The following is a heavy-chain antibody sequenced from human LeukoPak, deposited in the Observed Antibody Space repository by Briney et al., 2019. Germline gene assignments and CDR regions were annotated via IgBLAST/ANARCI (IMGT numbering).Heavy chain of an antibody. CDR1: GGSFSGYY. CDR3: ARHVGTMVRGVPGEALDY. CDR2: INHSGST. D-gene: IGHD3-10*01. J-gene: IGHJ4*02. Sequence: SETLSLTCAVYGGSFSGYYWSWIRQPPGKGLEWIGEINHSGSTNYNPSLKSRVTISVDTSKNQFSLKLSSVTAADTAVYYCARHVGTMVRGVPGEALDYWGQGTLVTVSS. V-gene: IGHV4-34*01.